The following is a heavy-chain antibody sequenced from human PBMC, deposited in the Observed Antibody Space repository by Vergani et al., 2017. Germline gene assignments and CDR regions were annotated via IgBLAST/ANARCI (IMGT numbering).Heavy chain of an antibody. CDR3: AGNGGFIVATIVAFDI. J-gene: IGHJ3*02. CDR1: GFTFSSYA. CDR2: ISYDGSNK. Sequence: QVQLVESGGGVVQPGRSLRLSCAASGFTFSSYAMHWVRQAPGKGLEWVAVISYDGSNKYYADSVKGRFTISRDNSKSTLYLQMNSLRAEDTAVYYCAGNGGFIVATIVAFDIWGQGTMVTVSS. D-gene: IGHD5-12*01. V-gene: IGHV3-30-3*01.